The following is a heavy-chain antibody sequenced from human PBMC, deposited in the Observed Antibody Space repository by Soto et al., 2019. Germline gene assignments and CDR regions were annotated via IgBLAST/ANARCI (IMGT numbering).Heavy chain of an antibody. CDR3: ASSNYDYIWGSFGPY. J-gene: IGHJ4*02. D-gene: IGHD3-16*01. CDR1: GFTFSSYS. CDR2: ISSSSSYI. V-gene: IGHV3-21*01. Sequence: PVGSLRLSCAASGFTFSSYSMNWVRQAPGKGLEWVSSISSSSSYIYYADSVKGRFTISRDNAKNSLYLQMNSLRAEDTAVYYCASSNYDYIWGSFGPYWGQGTLVTVSS.